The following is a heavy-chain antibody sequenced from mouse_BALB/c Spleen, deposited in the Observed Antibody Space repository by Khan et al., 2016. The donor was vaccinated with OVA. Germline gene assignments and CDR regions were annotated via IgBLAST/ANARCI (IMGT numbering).Heavy chain of an antibody. J-gene: IGHJ3*01. CDR2: ISPGSGDT. D-gene: IGHD1-2*01. V-gene: IGHV1-77*01. CDR1: GYTFTDYY. CDR3: ARRNYFGYTLAY. Sequence: QVQLKQSGAELARPGASVKLSCTASGYTFTDYYINWVKQRTGQGLEWIGEISPGSGDTYYNERFMGKATLTADKSSSTAYMQLSSLTSEASAVYFCARRNYFGYTLAYWGQGTLVTVSA.